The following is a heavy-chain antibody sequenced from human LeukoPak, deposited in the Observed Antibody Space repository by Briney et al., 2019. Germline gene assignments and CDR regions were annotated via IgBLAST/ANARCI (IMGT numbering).Heavy chain of an antibody. CDR3: TTENYYGST. CDR2: VKSKIDGGTT. Sequence: KPGGSLRLSCAASGFSFTNAWMSWVRQAPGKGLEWIGRVKSKIDGGTTDYAAPVKGRFTISRDDSKNTLYLQMNSLKTEDTAVYYCTTENYYGSTWGQGTLVTVSS. V-gene: IGHV3-15*01. CDR1: GFSFTNAW. D-gene: IGHD3-10*01. J-gene: IGHJ4*02.